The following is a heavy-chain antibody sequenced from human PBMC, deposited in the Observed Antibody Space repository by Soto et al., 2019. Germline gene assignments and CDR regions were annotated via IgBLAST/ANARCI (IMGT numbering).Heavy chain of an antibody. V-gene: IGHV4-31*03. D-gene: IGHD6-13*01. Sequence: PSETLSLPCPVSGCSMSSGGYYWSWIRQHPGKGLEWIGYIYYSGSTYYNPSLKSRVTISVDTSKNQFSLKLSSVTAADTAVYYCARVVAAAGYYGMDVWGQGTTVTVSS. CDR3: ARVVAAAGYYGMDV. CDR2: IYYSGST. CDR1: GCSMSSGGYY. J-gene: IGHJ6*02.